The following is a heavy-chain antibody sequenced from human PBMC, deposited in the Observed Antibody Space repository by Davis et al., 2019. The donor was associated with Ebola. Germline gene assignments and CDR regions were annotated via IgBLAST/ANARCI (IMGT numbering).Heavy chain of an antibody. D-gene: IGHD5-24*01. CDR2: IYYSGST. Sequence: PSETLSLTCTVSGGSISSYYWSWIRQPPGKGLEWIGYIYYSGSTNYNPSLKSRVSMSIDTSKSQFSLRLNSLIAADTAVYFCARGAKGLFGSVLEMFDYWGHGSLVTVSS. J-gene: IGHJ4*01. CDR3: ARGAKGLFGSVLEMFDY. CDR1: GGSISSYY. V-gene: IGHV4-59*01.